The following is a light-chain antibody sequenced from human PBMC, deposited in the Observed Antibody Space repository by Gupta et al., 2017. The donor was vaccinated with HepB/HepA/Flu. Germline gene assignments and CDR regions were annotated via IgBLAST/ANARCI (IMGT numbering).Light chain of an antibody. CDR2: DSS. V-gene: IGKV3-11*01. Sequence: EIVLTQSPGTLSLSPGERATLSCRASQSVSSYLAWYQQKPGQAPRLLIFDSSNRATGIPARFSGIGSGTDFTLTISSLEPADSAVYFCQQRSSWPITFGQGTLMEI. J-gene: IGKJ5*01. CDR3: QQRSSWPIT. CDR1: QSVSSY.